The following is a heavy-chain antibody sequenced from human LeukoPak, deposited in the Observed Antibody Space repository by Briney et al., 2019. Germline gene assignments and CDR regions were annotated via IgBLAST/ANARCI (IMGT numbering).Heavy chain of an antibody. Sequence: LSLTCTVSGGSIRSGGYYWSWIRQAPGKGLEWVSYISSSGSTIYYADSVKGRFTISRDNAKNSLYLQMNSLRAEDTAVYYCARDGEYNWNYVPDYWGQGTLVTVSS. J-gene: IGHJ4*02. V-gene: IGHV3-11*01. CDR2: ISSSGSTI. CDR3: ARDGEYNWNYVPDY. CDR1: GGSIRSGGYY. D-gene: IGHD1-7*01.